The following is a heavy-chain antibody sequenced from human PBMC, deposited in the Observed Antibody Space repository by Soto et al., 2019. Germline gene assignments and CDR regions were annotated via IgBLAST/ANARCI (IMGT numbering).Heavy chain of an antibody. CDR1: GFTFESYW. V-gene: IGHV3-7*01. CDR3: ARDPWELPNAFDV. CDR2: IKKDGREK. Sequence: GWSLRLSCAASGFTFESYWMTWVRQAPGKGLEWVASIKKDGREKYYVDSVKGRFTISRDNAKNSLYLQMNSLRAEDTAVYYCARDPWELPNAFDVWGQGKMVTFS. J-gene: IGHJ3*01. D-gene: IGHD1-26*01.